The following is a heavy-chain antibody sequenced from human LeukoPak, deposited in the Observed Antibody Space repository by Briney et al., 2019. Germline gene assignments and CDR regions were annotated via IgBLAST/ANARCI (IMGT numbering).Heavy chain of an antibody. J-gene: IGHJ3*02. V-gene: IGHV3-33*01. CDR3: AAYCSSTGCFVGAFDI. CDR2: IWYDGSNK. Sequence: PGRSLRLSCAASGFTFSSYGMHWVRQAPGKGLEWVAVIWYDGSNKYYADSVKGRFTISRDNSKNTLYLQMNSLRAEDTAVYYCAAYCSSTGCFVGAFDIWGQGTMVTVSS. CDR1: GFTFSSYG. D-gene: IGHD2-2*01.